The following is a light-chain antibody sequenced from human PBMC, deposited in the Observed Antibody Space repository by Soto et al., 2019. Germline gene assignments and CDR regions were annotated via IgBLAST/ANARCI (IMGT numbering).Light chain of an antibody. J-gene: IGKJ1*01. CDR1: QSITSY. CDR2: AAS. Sequence: DIQMTQSPSSLSASVGDRVTITCRASQSITSYLNWYQQKPGKAPQLLIYAASSLKSGVPSRFSGSGSGTDFTLTISSLQHEDFATYFCQQSYTTPWTFGQGTKVEVK. CDR3: QQSYTTPWT. V-gene: IGKV1-39*01.